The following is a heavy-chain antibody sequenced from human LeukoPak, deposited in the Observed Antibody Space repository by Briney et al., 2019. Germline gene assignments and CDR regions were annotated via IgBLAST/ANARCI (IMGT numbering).Heavy chain of an antibody. CDR2: IWNDGSYK. CDR1: GFTYSSCG. V-gene: IGHV3-33*06. Sequence: GGSLRISCAASGFTYSSCGMHWVRQAPGKKLDRQAVIWNDGSYKYYADSVKGRFTISRDNSKNTLYLEMNSLRAEDTAVYYCAKPTRGSGSFLIEYWGQGTLVTVSS. CDR3: AKPTRGSGSFLIEY. J-gene: IGHJ4*02. D-gene: IGHD1-26*01.